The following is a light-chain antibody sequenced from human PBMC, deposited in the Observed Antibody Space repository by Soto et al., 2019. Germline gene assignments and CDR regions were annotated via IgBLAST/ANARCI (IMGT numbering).Light chain of an antibody. CDR1: QGISTC. Sequence: EIQMTQSPSSVPASLGDRVTITCRASQGISTCLAWYQPKAGKAPNLLIYGASNLHSGVPSRFSGSGSGTDFTLTISSLQPDDFATYYCQQYNSYSFGQGTKVDIK. V-gene: IGKV1-12*01. J-gene: IGKJ1*01. CDR2: GAS. CDR3: QQYNSYS.